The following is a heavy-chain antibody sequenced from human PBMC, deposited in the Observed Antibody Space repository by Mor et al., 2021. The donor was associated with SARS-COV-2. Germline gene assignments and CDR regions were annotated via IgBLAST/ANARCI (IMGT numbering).Heavy chain of an antibody. CDR2: ISGSGGST. CDR1: GFTFSSYA. D-gene: IGHD2-2*01. CDR3: ARTLDFVVVLGGAFDI. V-gene: IGHV3-23*01. Sequence: SGFTFSSYAMSWVRQAQGKGLEWVSAISGSGGSTYYADSEKGRFTISRDNSKNTLYLQMNSLRAEDTAVYYCARTLDFVVVLGGAFDIWG. J-gene: IGHJ3*02.